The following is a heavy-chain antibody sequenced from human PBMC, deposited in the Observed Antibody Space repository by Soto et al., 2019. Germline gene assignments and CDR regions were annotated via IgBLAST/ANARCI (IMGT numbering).Heavy chain of an antibody. CDR1: GDSISSYY. CDR3: ARHVGYCSGDTCYNYWYFDL. Sequence: QVQLQESGPGLVKPSETLSLTCTVSGDSISSYYWSWIRQPPGKGLEWIGYIHYSGSTNYNPSLKSRVTISVDTSKNQFSRKLSSVTAADTAIYYCARHVGYCSGDTCYNYWYFDLWGRGTLVTVSS. J-gene: IGHJ2*01. V-gene: IGHV4-59*08. CDR2: IHYSGST. D-gene: IGHD2-15*01.